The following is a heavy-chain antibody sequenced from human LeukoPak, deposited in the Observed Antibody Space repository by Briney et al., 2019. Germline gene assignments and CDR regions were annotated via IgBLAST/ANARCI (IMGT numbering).Heavy chain of an antibody. V-gene: IGHV4-34*01. CDR3: TRESRPFCPFAF. Sequence: PSETLSLTCAVYGGSFSGYYWSWVRQAPGKGLEWIGEISHDGTRNYNPSLRSRVAMSFDRANNYFSLSLTAVTAADTALYYCTRESRPFCPFAFWGQGVMVTVSS. CDR1: GGSFSGYY. D-gene: IGHD2-2*01. CDR2: ISHDGTR. J-gene: IGHJ4*02.